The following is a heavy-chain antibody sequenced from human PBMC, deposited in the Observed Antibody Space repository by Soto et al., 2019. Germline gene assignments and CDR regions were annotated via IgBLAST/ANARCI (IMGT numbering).Heavy chain of an antibody. CDR1: GFSLSTSGVG. CDR3: AHRVGVGGWALFDP. D-gene: IGHD3-10*01. J-gene: IGHJ5*02. V-gene: IGHV2-5*05. Sequence: QITLKESGPTLVKPTQTLTLTCTFSGFSLSTSGVGVGWIRQPPGKALEWLALIYWDDDKRYGPSLKSRLTIPKDPSKNQVVLTMTNMDPVDTAAYYCAHRVGVGGWALFDPWGQGTLVTVSS. CDR2: IYWDDDK.